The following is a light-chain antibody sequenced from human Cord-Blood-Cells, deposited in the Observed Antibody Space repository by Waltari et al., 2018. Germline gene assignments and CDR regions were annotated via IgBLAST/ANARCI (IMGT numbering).Light chain of an antibody. J-gene: IGLJ2*01. CDR2: RNN. CDR1: SSNIGSNT. CDR3: AAWDDSLNGPV. Sequence: QSVLTQPPSASGTPGQRVTISCSGSSSNIGSNTVNWYQQLPGTAPKLLTYRNNQRPSGVPDRVSGSKSGTSASLAISGLQAEDEADYYCAAWDDSLNGPVFGGGTKLTVL. V-gene: IGLV1-44*01.